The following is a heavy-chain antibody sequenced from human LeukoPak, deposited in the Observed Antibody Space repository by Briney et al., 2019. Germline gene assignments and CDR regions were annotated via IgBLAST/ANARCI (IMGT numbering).Heavy chain of an antibody. CDR3: ARRLTGVDY. D-gene: IGHD7-27*01. CDR1: GYTFTAYY. CDR2: INPNSGGT. Sequence: ASVKVSCKASGYTFTAYYMNWVRQAPGQGLEWMGWINPNSGGTNYAQNFQGRVTMTRDTSIGTVYMELNSLRSDDTAVYYCARRLTGVDYWGQGTLVTVSS. J-gene: IGHJ4*02. V-gene: IGHV1-2*02.